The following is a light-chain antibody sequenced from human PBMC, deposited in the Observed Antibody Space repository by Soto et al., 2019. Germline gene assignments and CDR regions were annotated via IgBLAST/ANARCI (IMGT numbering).Light chain of an antibody. CDR3: SSYTTSSTYV. CDR1: SSDVGYYNH. J-gene: IGLJ1*01. CDR2: DVS. V-gene: IGLV2-14*03. Sequence: QSVLTQPASVSGSPGQSITISCTGTSSDVGYYNHVSWYQQHPGKAPKLKIYDVSNRPSGASNRFSGSKSGNTASLTISGLQAEDEADYYCSSYTTSSTYVFGTGTKVTAL.